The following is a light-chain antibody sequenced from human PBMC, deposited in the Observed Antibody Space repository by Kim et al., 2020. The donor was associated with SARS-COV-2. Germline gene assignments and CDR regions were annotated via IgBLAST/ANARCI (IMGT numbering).Light chain of an antibody. Sequence: EIVLTQSPGTLSLSPGERATLSCRASQSLSSSYLAWYQQKPGQAPRLLIYGASSRATGIPDRFSGSGSGTDFTLTINRLEPEDFAVYYCQQFANSLNTFGQETKLDI. CDR1: QSLSSSY. CDR2: GAS. V-gene: IGKV3-20*01. CDR3: QQFANSLNT. J-gene: IGKJ2*01.